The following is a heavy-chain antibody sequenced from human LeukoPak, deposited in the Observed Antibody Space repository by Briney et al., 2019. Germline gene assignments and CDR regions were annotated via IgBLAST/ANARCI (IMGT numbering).Heavy chain of an antibody. CDR1: GGSISSGSYY. D-gene: IGHD4-17*01. J-gene: IGHJ4*02. V-gene: IGHV4-61*02. CDR3: ARAPLDYGDYVYYFDY. CDR2: IYTSGST. Sequence: SETLSLTCTVSGGSISSGSYYWGWIRQPAGKGLEWIGSIYTSGSTNDNPSLESRITITVNTSKNQFSLKLSSVTAADTAVYYCARAPLDYGDYVYYFDYWGQGTLVTVSS.